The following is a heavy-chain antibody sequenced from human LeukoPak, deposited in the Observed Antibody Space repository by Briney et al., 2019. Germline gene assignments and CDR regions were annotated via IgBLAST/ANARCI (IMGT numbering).Heavy chain of an antibody. CDR1: GGTISSSSYY. J-gene: IGHJ3*02. D-gene: IGHD3-22*01. Sequence: SETLSLTCTVSGGTISSSSYYWGWIRQPPGKGLEWIGSIYYSGSTYYNPSLKSRVTISVDTSKNQFSLKLSSVTAADTAVYYCARVGPYYYDSSGYYYVVGAFDIWGQGTMVTVSS. V-gene: IGHV4-39*07. CDR2: IYYSGST. CDR3: ARVGPYYYDSSGYYYVVGAFDI.